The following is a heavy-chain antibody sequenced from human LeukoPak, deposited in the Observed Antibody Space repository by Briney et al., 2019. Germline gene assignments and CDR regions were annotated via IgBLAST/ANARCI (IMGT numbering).Heavy chain of an antibody. Sequence: PGGSLRLSCAASGFTFSSSAMSWVRQAPGKGLEWVSAISGSGGSTYYADSVKGRFTISRDNSKNTLYLQMNSLRAEDTAVYYCAKALGRYSYGNDYWGQGTLVTVSS. D-gene: IGHD5-18*01. V-gene: IGHV3-23*01. CDR3: AKALGRYSYGNDY. CDR2: ISGSGGST. J-gene: IGHJ4*02. CDR1: GFTFSSSA.